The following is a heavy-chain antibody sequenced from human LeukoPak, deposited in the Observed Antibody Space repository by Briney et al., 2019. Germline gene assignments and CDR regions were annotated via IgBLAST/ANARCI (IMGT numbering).Heavy chain of an antibody. D-gene: IGHD3-22*01. V-gene: IGHV3-33*01. Sequence: QPGRSLILSCAASGFTFSSYGTHWVRQAPGKGLEWVAVIWYDGSNKYYVDSVKGRFTISRDNSKNTLYLQMNSLRAEDTAVYYCARGTPRPYDSSGYWAEYFQHWGQGTLVTVSS. CDR2: IWYDGSNK. CDR1: GFTFSSYG. J-gene: IGHJ1*01. CDR3: ARGTPRPYDSSGYWAEYFQH.